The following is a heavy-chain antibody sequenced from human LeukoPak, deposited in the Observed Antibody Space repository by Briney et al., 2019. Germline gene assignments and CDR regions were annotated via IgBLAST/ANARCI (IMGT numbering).Heavy chain of an antibody. CDR3: ARHGSGSYFEYFQH. J-gene: IGHJ1*01. Sequence: SETLSLTCTVSGGAISSYYWSWIRQPPGKGLGWIGYIYYSGSTNYNPSLKSRVTTSVDTSKNQCSLKLSSVTAADTAVYYCARHGSGSYFEYFQHWGQAPWSPSPQ. CDR2: IYYSGST. D-gene: IGHD1-26*01. CDR1: GGAISSYY. V-gene: IGHV4-59*08.